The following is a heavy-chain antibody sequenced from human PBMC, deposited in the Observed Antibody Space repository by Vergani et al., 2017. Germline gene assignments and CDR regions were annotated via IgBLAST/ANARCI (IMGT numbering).Heavy chain of an antibody. J-gene: IGHJ5*02. Sequence: QVQLVQSGAEVKKPGASVKVSCKASGYTFTSYAMHWVRQAPGQRLEWMGWINAGNGNTKYSQKFQGRVTITRDTSASTAYMELSSLRSEDTAVYYCARTSPLTFGVVIANWFDPWGQGTLVTVSS. V-gene: IGHV1-3*01. CDR2: INAGNGNT. CDR1: GYTFTSYA. D-gene: IGHD3-16*02. CDR3: ARTSPLTFGVVIANWFDP.